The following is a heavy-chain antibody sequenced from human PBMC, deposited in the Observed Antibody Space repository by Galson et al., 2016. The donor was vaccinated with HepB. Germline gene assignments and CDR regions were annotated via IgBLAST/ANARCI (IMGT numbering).Heavy chain of an antibody. Sequence: SLRLSCAASGFTFSRYGMHWVRQAPGQGLEWLSSISSNGDFINYADSVKGRFTISRDNADNSLFLHMSSLRAEDTAIYYCARDNSHCGRTSCIPTYRYFDLWGRGTLGTVSS. CDR2: ISSNGDFI. CDR3: ARDNSHCGRTSCIPTYRYFDL. D-gene: IGHD2-2*01. J-gene: IGHJ2*01. V-gene: IGHV3-21*01. CDR1: GFTFSRYG.